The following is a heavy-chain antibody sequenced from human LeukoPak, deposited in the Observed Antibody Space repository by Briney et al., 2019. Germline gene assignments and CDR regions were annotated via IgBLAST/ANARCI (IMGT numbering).Heavy chain of an antibody. CDR1: GFTFSSYW. Sequence: GGSLRLSCAASGFTFSSYWMSWVRQAPGKGLEWVANIKQDGSGKYYVDSVKGRFTISRDNAKNSLYLQMNSLRAEDTAVYYCAKILKTPTYYDFWSGYYGYYYMDVWGKGTTVTVSS. V-gene: IGHV3-7*01. D-gene: IGHD3-3*01. J-gene: IGHJ6*03. CDR2: IKQDGSGK. CDR3: AKILKTPTYYDFWSGYYGYYYMDV.